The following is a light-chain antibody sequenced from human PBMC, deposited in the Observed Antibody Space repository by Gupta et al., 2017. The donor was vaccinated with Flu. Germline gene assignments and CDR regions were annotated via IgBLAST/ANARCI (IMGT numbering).Light chain of an antibody. CDR1: GRDVGLYNL. CDR3: CSYAGNFIWV. J-gene: IGLJ1*01. V-gene: IGLV2-11*01. Sequence: QSALTQPHSVSGSPGQSVTISCTGTGRDVGLYNLVSWYQQRPGKAHKVIIYDVYERPSGATDRFSGSKAGNTASLTISGLQTADEADYYCCSYAGNFIWVFGTGTEVTVL. CDR2: DVY.